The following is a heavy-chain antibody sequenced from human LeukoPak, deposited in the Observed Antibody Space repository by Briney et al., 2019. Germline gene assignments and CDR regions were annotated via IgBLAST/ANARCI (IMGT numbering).Heavy chain of an antibody. CDR1: GFTFSSYG. CDR3: ARGCSGGSCSDY. D-gene: IGHD2-15*01. V-gene: IGHV3-21*01. CDR2: ISSSSSYI. J-gene: IGHJ4*02. Sequence: PGGSLRLSCAASGFTFSSYGMNWVRQAPGKGLEWVSSISSSSSYIYYADSVKGRFTISRDNAKNSLYLQMNSLRAEDTAVYYCARGCSGGSCSDYWGQGTLVTVSS.